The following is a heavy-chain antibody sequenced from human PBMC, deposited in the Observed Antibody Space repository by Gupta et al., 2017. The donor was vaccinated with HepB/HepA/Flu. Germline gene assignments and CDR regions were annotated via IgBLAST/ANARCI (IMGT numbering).Heavy chain of an antibody. J-gene: IGHJ4*02. V-gene: IGHV3-30-3*01. CDR3: ASFDLGIAAAGT. CDR2: ISYDGSNK. Sequence: QVQLVESGGGVVQPGRSLRLSCAASGFTFSSYAMHWVRQAPGKGLEWVAVISYDGSNKYYADSVKGRFTISRDNSKNTLYLQMNSLRAEDTAVYYCASFDLGIAAAGTGGQGTLVTVSS. D-gene: IGHD6-13*01. CDR1: GFTFSSYA.